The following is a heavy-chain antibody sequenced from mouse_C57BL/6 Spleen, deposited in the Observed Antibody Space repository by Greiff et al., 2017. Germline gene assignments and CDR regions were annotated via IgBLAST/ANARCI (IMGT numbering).Heavy chain of an antibody. V-gene: IGHV1-69*01. CDR2: IDPSDSYT. CDR3: ARKIYDAMDY. D-gene: IGHD2-12*01. J-gene: IGHJ4*01. Sequence: VQLQQPGAELVMPGASVKLSCKASGYTFTSYWMHWVKQRPGQGLEWIGEIDPSDSYTNYNQKFKGKSTLTVDKSSSTAYMQLSSLTSEDSAVYDCARKIYDAMDYWGQGTSVTVSS. CDR1: GYTFTSYW.